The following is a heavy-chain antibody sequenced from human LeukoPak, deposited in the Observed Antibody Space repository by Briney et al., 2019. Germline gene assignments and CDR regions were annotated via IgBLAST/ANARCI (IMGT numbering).Heavy chain of an antibody. D-gene: IGHD3-10*01. CDR2: IYPGDSDT. CDR1: GYRFISYW. CDR3: ARPIYASGSYFYFDY. Sequence: GESLKISCKGSGYRFISYWIGWVRQMPGKGLELMGIIYPGDSDTRYSPSFQGQVTISADKSISTAYLQWSSLKASDTAMYYCARPIYASGSYFYFDYWGQGTLVTVSS. V-gene: IGHV5-51*01. J-gene: IGHJ4*02.